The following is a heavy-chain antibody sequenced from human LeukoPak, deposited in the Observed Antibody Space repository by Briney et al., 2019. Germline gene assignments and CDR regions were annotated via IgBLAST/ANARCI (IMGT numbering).Heavy chain of an antibody. CDR3: AKDGYDSSGSTN. CDR1: GFTFSSYW. CDR2: IKQDGSVE. Sequence: GGSLRLSCAASGFTFSSYWMSWVRQAPGKGLEWVANIKQDGSVEYYVVSVKGRFTISRDNAKESLYLQMNSLRAEDTAVYYCAKDGYDSSGSTNWGQGTLVTVSS. D-gene: IGHD3-22*01. V-gene: IGHV3-7*05. J-gene: IGHJ4*02.